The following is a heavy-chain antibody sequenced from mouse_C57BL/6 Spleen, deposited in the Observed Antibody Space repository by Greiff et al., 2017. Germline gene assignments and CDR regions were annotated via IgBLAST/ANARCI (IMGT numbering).Heavy chain of an antibody. CDR3: AREGLMTTVVATEY. D-gene: IGHD1-1*01. CDR1: GYTFTSYG. Sequence: QVQLKESGAELARPWASVKLSCTASGYTFTSYGISWVKQRTGQGLEWIGEIYPRSGNTYYNANFKGKARLTADKSSSTGYMELRSLTSEDAAVDFGAREGLMTTVVATEYWGQGTTLTVSS. J-gene: IGHJ2*01. V-gene: IGHV1-81*01. CDR2: IYPRSGNT.